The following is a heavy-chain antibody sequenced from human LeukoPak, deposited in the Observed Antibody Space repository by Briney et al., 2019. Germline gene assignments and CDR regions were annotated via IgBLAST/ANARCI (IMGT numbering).Heavy chain of an antibody. V-gene: IGHV3-30*04. CDR3: AREHSGYDFPGRDYYYMDV. D-gene: IGHD5-12*01. J-gene: IGHJ6*03. CDR2: ISYDGSNK. CDR1: GFTFSSST. Sequence: GGSLRLSCAASGFTFSSSTMHWVRQAPGKGLEWVAVISYDGSNKYYADSVKGRFTISRDNSKNTLYLQMNSLRVEDTAVYYCAREHSGYDFPGRDYYYMDVWGKGTTVTVSS.